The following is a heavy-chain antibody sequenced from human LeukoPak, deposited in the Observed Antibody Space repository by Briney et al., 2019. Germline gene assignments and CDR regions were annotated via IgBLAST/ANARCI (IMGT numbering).Heavy chain of an antibody. CDR3: ATDYYGSGRQNWFDP. J-gene: IGHJ5*02. D-gene: IGHD3-10*01. Sequence: ASVKVYCKASGYTFTGYYMHWVRQAPGQGLEWMGWINPNSGGTNYAQKFQGRVTMTRDTSISTAYMELSRLRSDDTAVYYCATDYYGSGRQNWFDPWGQGTLVTVSS. CDR2: INPNSGGT. CDR1: GYTFTGYY. V-gene: IGHV1-2*02.